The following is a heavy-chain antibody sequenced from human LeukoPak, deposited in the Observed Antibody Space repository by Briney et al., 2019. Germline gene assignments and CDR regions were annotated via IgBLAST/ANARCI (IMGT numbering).Heavy chain of an antibody. J-gene: IGHJ5*02. D-gene: IGHD6-19*01. CDR3: ARVRRSPYSSGWANWFDP. CDR1: GGSISSSSYY. CDR2: IYYSGST. V-gene: IGHV4-39*07. Sequence: PSETLSLTCTVSGGSISSSSYYWGWIRQPPGKGLEWIGSIYYSGSTYYDPSLKSRVTISVDTSKNQFSLKLSSVTAADTAVYYCARVRRSPYSSGWANWFDPWGQGTLVTVSS.